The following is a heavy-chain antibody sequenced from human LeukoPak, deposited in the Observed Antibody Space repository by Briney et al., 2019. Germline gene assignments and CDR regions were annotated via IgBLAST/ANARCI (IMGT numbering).Heavy chain of an antibody. Sequence: PGGSLRLSCAASGFTFSNYWMSWVRLAPGKGLEWVANMKQDGSEKYYVDSVKGRFTISRDNARNSLYLQMNSLRAEDTAMYYCARDLRGGYFDYWGQGTLVTVSS. V-gene: IGHV3-7*01. D-gene: IGHD3-16*01. CDR3: ARDLRGGYFDY. CDR2: MKQDGSEK. J-gene: IGHJ4*02. CDR1: GFTFSNYW.